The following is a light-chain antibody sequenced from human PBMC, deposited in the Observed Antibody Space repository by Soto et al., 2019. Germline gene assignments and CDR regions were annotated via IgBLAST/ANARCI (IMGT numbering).Light chain of an antibody. CDR3: QQYGSSLRWT. CDR2: GAS. V-gene: IGKV3-20*01. Sequence: EIVLTQSPGTLSLSPGEIATLSCRASQSVSSSYLAWYQQKPGQAPRLLIYGASSRATGIPDRFSGSGSGTDFTLTISRLEPEDFAVYYCQQYGSSLRWTFGPGTKVDIK. CDR1: QSVSSSY. J-gene: IGKJ3*01.